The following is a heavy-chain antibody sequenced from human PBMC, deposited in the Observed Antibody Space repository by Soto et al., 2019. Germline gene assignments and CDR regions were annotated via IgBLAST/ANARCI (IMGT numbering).Heavy chain of an antibody. D-gene: IGHD3-10*01. CDR1: GYTFTSYG. CDR3: ARDVGWFGELLSLYPFDY. J-gene: IGHJ4*02. V-gene: IGHV1-18*01. Sequence: QVQLVQSGAEVKKPGASVKVSCKASGYTFTSYGISWVRQAPGQGLEWMGWISAYNGNTNYAQKLQGRVTMTTDTSTSTAYMELRRLRSDDTAVYYCARDVGWFGELLSLYPFDYWGQGTLVTVSS. CDR2: ISAYNGNT.